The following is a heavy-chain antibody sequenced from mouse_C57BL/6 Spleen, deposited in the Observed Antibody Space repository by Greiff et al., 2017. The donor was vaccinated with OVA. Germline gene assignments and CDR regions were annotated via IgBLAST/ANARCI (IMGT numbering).Heavy chain of an antibody. Sequence: QVQLQQSGPELVEPGASVKISCKASGYAFSSSWMNWVKQRPGKGLEWIGRIYPGDGDTNYNGKFKGKATLTADKSSSTAYMQLSSLTSEDSAVYFCARYYYYGSSYFYAMDYWGQGTSVTVSS. CDR3: ARYYYYGSSYFYAMDY. J-gene: IGHJ4*01. V-gene: IGHV1-82*01. CDR2: IYPGDGDT. CDR1: GYAFSSSW. D-gene: IGHD1-1*01.